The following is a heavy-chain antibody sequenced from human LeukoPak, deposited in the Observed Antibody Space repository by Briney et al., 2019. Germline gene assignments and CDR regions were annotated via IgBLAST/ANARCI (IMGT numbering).Heavy chain of an antibody. V-gene: IGHV3-23*01. J-gene: IGHJ5*02. D-gene: IGHD1-20*01. CDR3: AREILTGT. Sequence: PGGSLRLSCAASGFTFSSSAMSWVRPAPGKGLQRVSALSGSGGSTYYADSGRGRFTISRDKSKNTLYLQMNSLRAEDTAVYYCAREILTGTWGQGTLVTVSS. CDR1: GFTFSSSA. CDR2: LSGSGGST.